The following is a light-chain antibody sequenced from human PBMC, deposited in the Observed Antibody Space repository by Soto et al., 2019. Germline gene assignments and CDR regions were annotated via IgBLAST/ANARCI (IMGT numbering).Light chain of an antibody. CDR3: SSDTSSSNWV. Sequence: QSALTQPASVSGSPGQAITISCTGTSSDVGGYNYVSWYQQHPGNAPKLMIYEVSNRPSGVSNRFAGSNSGNTASLTICVDEGEDADDYYCSSDTSSSNWVFGGGTKLTVL. CDR2: EVS. CDR1: SSDVGGYNY. V-gene: IGLV2-14*01. J-gene: IGLJ3*02.